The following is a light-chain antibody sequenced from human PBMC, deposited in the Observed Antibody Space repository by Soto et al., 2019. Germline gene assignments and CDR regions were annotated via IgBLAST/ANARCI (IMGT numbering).Light chain of an antibody. V-gene: IGKV3D-20*02. Sequence: EIVLTQSPGTLSLSPGERATLSCRASQSVTSNFLAWYQQKPGQAPRLLIYGASNRATGIPDRFSGGGSGTDFTLTISSLEPEDFAVYYCQQRSNWRGTFGQGTRLEIK. CDR1: QSVTSNF. CDR3: QQRSNWRGT. J-gene: IGKJ5*01. CDR2: GAS.